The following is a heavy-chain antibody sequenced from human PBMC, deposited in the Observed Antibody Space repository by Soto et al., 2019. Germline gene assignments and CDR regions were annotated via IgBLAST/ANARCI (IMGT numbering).Heavy chain of an antibody. J-gene: IGHJ6*02. CDR1: GYSFTSYW. V-gene: IGHV5-10-1*01. D-gene: IGHD3-9*01. CDR3: ARRTTGYYSYGMDV. Sequence: GESLKISCKGSGYSFTSYWISWVRQMPGKGLEWMGRIDPSDSYTNYSPSFRGHVTISADKSISTAYLQWSSLKASDTAMYYCARRTTGYYSYGMDVWGQGTTVTVSS. CDR2: IDPSDSYT.